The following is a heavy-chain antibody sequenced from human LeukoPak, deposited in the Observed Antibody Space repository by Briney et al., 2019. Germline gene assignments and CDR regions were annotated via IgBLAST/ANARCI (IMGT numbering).Heavy chain of an antibody. Sequence: ASVKVSCKASENTFTGYYIHLVRQAPGQGLEWVGWMNPNSGNTGYAQKFQGRVTITRNTSISTAYMELSSLRSEDTAVYYCARAKKQLERRKPPGYYYYMDVWGKGTTVTVSS. CDR3: ARAKKQLERRKPPGYYYYMDV. CDR1: ENTFTGYY. CDR2: MNPNSGNT. J-gene: IGHJ6*03. V-gene: IGHV1-8*03. D-gene: IGHD1-1*01.